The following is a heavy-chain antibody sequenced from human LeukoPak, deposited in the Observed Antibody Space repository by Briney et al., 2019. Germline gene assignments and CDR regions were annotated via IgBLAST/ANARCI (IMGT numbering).Heavy chain of an antibody. CDR3: AKAGGIGYCSGGSCYSGHFNYYYMDV. CDR1: GGSISTSNYY. Sequence: SETLSLTCSVSGGSISTSNYYWGWIRQPPGKGPEWIGNIFYSGSTYYSPSLKSRVTISLDTSRNQFSLNLDSVTAADTAVYYCAKAGGIGYCSGGSCYSGHFNYYYMDVWGKGTTVTISS. CDR2: IFYSGST. V-gene: IGHV4-39*07. J-gene: IGHJ6*03. D-gene: IGHD2-15*01.